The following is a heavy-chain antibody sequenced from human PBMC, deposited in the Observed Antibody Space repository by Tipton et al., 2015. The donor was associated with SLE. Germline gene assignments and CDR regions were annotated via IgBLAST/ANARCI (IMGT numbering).Heavy chain of an antibody. Sequence: TLSLTCAVYGGSFSGYYWSWIRQPPGKGLEWIGEINHSGSTTYNPSLKSRFTISVDTSKNQFSLKLSSVTAADTAVYYCAREYSSGSAFDIWGQGTMVTVSS. CDR3: AREYSSGSAFDI. J-gene: IGHJ3*02. V-gene: IGHV4-34*01. D-gene: IGHD6-19*01. CDR1: GGSFSGYY. CDR2: INHSGST.